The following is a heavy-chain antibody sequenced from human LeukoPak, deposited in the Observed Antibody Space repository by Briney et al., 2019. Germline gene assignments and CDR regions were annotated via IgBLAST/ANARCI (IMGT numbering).Heavy chain of an antibody. CDR2: INHSGST. Sequence: SETLSLTCAVYGGSFSGYYWSWIRQPPGKGLEWIGEINHSGSTNYNPSLKSRVTISVDTSKNQFSLKLSSVTAADTAVYYCARGQTYGSGSYWFDPWGQGTLVAVSS. J-gene: IGHJ5*02. CDR3: ARGQTYGSGSYWFDP. D-gene: IGHD3-10*01. V-gene: IGHV4-34*01. CDR1: GGSFSGYY.